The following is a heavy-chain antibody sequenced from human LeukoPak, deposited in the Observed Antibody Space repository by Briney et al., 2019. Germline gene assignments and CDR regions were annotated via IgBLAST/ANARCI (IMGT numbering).Heavy chain of an antibody. CDR1: GGSISSSSYH. CDR3: ARAGCSGGSCYESRGAFDI. J-gene: IGHJ3*02. Sequence: SETLSLTCIVSGGSISSSSYHWGWIRQPPGKGLEWIGNIYYSGSSYYNPSLKSRVTISVDTSKNQFSLKLSSVTAADTAVYYCARAGCSGGSCYESRGAFDIWGQGTMVTVSS. V-gene: IGHV4-39*07. D-gene: IGHD2-15*01. CDR2: IYYSGSS.